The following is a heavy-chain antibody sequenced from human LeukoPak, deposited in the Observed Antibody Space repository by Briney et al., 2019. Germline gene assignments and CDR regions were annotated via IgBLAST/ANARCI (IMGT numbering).Heavy chain of an antibody. J-gene: IGHJ4*02. V-gene: IGHV3-74*01. Sequence: GGSLRLSCAASGNYWMHLVRQAPGKGLGWVSHINSDGSWTSYADSVKGRFTISKDNAKNTVYLQMNNLRAEDTSVYYCVSFYETYWGRGTLVTVSS. CDR2: INSDGSWT. CDR1: GNYW. CDR3: VSFYETY. D-gene: IGHD2-2*01.